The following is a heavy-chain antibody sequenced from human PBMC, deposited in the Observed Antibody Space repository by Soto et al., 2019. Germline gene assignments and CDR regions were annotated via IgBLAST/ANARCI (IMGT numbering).Heavy chain of an antibody. CDR3: ARVGAPAATWFPP. J-gene: IGHJ5*02. Sequence: GVSGCFTSRCCYWVWLRQPAGRGLECIWIIYHSRSTYYNPSLKTRFTISVDTSKNQFSLKLSSVTAADTAVHYCARVGAPAATWFPPWGQGTPVTV. CDR2: IYHSRST. CDR1: GCFTSRCCY. D-gene: IGHD2-2*01. V-gene: IGHV4-38-2*01.